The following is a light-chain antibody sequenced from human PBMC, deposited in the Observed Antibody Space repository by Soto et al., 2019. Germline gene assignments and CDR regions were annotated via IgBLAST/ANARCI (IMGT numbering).Light chain of an antibody. CDR2: DVT. J-gene: IGLJ1*01. Sequence: ITNTKTSSDVGGYNYVSWYQQHPGKGPNLMIYDVTNRPSGVSNRFSGSKSGNTASLTISGLQAEDEADYYCSSYTSSSTLYVFGTGTKVTLL. CDR1: SSDVGGYNY. CDR3: SSYTSSSTLYV. V-gene: IGLV2-14*04.